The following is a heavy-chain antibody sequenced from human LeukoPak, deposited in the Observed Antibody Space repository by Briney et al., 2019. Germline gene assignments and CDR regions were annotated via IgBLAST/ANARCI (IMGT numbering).Heavy chain of an antibody. CDR1: GGSISSYY. CDR3: ARGGRGYYFYY. Sequence: SETLSLTCTVSGGSISSYYWSWIRQPPGKGLEWIGYIYHSGSTNYNPSLKSRVTISVDTSKNQFSLKLGSVTAADTAVYYCARGGRGYYFYYWGQGTLVTVSS. CDR2: IYHSGST. J-gene: IGHJ4*02. V-gene: IGHV4-59*01. D-gene: IGHD3-22*01.